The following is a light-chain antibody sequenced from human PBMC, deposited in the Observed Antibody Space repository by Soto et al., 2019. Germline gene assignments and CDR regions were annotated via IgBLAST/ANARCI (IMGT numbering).Light chain of an antibody. CDR2: ATS. J-gene: IGKJ1*01. V-gene: IGKV3-20*01. CDR3: QQYGTSPWT. Sequence: EIMLTQSPGTLSLSPGERATLSCRASRSVSATYLAWYQQKPAQPPRLLIYATSTRSTGIPDRFIGSGSGTDFTLTITRLQPEDFALYYCQQYGTSPWTFGQGTKVDI. CDR1: RSVSATY.